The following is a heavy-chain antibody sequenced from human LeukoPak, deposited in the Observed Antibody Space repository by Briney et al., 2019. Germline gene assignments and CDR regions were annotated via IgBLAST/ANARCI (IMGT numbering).Heavy chain of an antibody. CDR3: TRPSYDSSVSGVVY. D-gene: IGHD3-22*01. Sequence: GGSLRLSCATSGFTFSGSAIHWVRQASGKGLEWVGRIRSKANSYATTDVASVRGRFSISRDDSKNTAYLQVNSLKTEDTAVYYCTRPSYDSSVSGVVYWGQGTLVTVSS. V-gene: IGHV3-73*01. J-gene: IGHJ4*02. CDR1: GFTFSGSA. CDR2: IRSKANSYAT.